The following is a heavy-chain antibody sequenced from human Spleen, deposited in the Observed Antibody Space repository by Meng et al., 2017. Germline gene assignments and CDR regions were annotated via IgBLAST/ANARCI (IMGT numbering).Heavy chain of an antibody. V-gene: IGHV3-43D*03. Sequence: GESLKISCAASGFYFSNAWMSWVRQAPGKGLEWVSLISWDGGSTYSADSVKGRFTISRDNSKNSLYLQMNSLRDEDTALYYCAKDFSAAGPYYFDYWGQGTLVTVSS. CDR1: GFYFSNAW. J-gene: IGHJ4*02. CDR2: ISWDGGST. D-gene: IGHD6-13*01. CDR3: AKDFSAAGPYYFDY.